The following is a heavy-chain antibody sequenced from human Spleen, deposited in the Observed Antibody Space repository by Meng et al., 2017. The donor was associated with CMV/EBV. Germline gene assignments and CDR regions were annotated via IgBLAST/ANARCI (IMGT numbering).Heavy chain of an antibody. J-gene: IGHJ4*02. CDR3: ARVPGGYCSSTSCYTGGY. Sequence: SCKASGFSFDNYAMHWVRQAPGKGLEWVSGISWNSGSVGYADSVTGRFTISRDNAKKSLYLQLNSLRVEDTAVYYCARVPGGYCSSTSCYTGGYWGQGTLVTVSS. V-gene: IGHV3-9*01. D-gene: IGHD2-2*02. CDR1: GFSFDNYA. CDR2: ISWNSGSV.